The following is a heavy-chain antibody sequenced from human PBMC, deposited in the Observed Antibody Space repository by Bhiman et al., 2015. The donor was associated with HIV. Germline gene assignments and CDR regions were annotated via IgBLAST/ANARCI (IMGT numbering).Heavy chain of an antibody. V-gene: IGHV3-9*01. CDR2: ISWNSGSI. CDR3: AKDRGSSSYVEYYFDY. Sequence: EVQLVESGGGLVQPGRSLRLSCAASGFTFDDYAMHWVRQAPGKGLEWVSGISWNSGSIGYADSVKGRFTISRDNAQNSLYLQMNSLRAEDTALYYCAKDRGSSSYVEYYFDYWGQGTLVTVSS. D-gene: IGHD6-13*01. J-gene: IGHJ4*02. CDR1: GFTFDDYA.